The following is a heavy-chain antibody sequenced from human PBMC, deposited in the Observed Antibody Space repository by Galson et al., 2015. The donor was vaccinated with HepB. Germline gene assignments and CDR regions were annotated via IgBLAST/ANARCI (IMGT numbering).Heavy chain of an antibody. CDR1: GVSISSSDYY. Sequence: LSLTCTMSGVSISSSDYYWGWIRQPPGKGLEWIGGIYYSGSTYYDPSLWSRVTISVDTSKNQFSLKLSSVTAADTAVYYCARLRWSRLSHPRFDYWGQGTLVSVSS. D-gene: IGHD2-15*01. J-gene: IGHJ4*02. CDR3: ARLRWSRLSHPRFDY. V-gene: IGHV4-39*01. CDR2: IYYSGST.